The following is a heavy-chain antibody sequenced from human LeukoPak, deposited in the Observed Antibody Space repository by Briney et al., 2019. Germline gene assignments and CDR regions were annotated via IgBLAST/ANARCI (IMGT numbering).Heavy chain of an antibody. CDR2: ISASGGST. Sequence: GGSLRLSCAASEFTFSSYAMQWVRQAPGKGLEWVSGISASGGSTWYADSVKGRFTISRDNSKNTLYLQMNSLRAEDTAVYYCTRAVAAADFSPGYWGQGTLVTVSS. CDR3: TRAVAAADFSPGY. CDR1: EFTFSSYA. V-gene: IGHV3-23*01. D-gene: IGHD3/OR15-3a*01. J-gene: IGHJ4*02.